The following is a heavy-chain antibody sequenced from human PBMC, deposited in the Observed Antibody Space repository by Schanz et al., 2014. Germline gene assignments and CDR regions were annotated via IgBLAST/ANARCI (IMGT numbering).Heavy chain of an antibody. CDR3: AKGRFGKLSAFDI. CDR1: GFSFGTYA. CDR2: ISGTGGDDT. V-gene: IGHV3-23*01. D-gene: IGHD3-10*01. Sequence: EVHLLESGGGLVQPGGSLRLSCAASGFSFGTYAMSWVRQAHGKGLLGVTSISGTGGDDTYYADSVKGRFTIARDNSKNTLYLQMNSLRAEDTAVYYCAKGRFGKLSAFDIWGQGTMVAVSS. J-gene: IGHJ3*02.